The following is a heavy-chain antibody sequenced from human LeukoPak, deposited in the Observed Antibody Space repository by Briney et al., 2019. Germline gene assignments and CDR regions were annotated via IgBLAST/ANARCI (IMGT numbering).Heavy chain of an antibody. CDR2: IKWDGGST. CDR1: GFTFDDHG. V-gene: IGHV3-20*01. Sequence: GGSLRLSCAASGFTFDDHGMSWVRQVPGKGLEWVSGIKWDGGSTGYADSVKGRFTISRDNAKNSLYLQMNSLRVEDTVVYHCARGAGSSWYFYFDYWGQGTLVTVSS. D-gene: IGHD6-13*01. J-gene: IGHJ4*02. CDR3: ARGAGSSWYFYFDY.